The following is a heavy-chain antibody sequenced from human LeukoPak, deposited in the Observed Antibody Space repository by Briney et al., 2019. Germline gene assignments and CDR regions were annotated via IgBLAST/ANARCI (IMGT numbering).Heavy chain of an antibody. Sequence: GGSLRLSCAASGFTFSSYSMNWVRQAPGKGLEWVSSISSSSSYIYYADSVKGRFTISRDNAKNTLYLQMNSLRAEDTAVYYCARTYDFGRGPPGDAFDNWGPGTLVTVSS. J-gene: IGHJ3*02. CDR3: ARTYDFGRGPPGDAFDN. CDR1: GFTFSSYS. V-gene: IGHV3-21*01. D-gene: IGHD3-3*01. CDR2: ISSSSSYI.